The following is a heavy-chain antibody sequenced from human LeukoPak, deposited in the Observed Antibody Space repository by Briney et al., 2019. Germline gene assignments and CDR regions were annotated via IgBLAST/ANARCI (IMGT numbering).Heavy chain of an antibody. D-gene: IGHD6-13*01. J-gene: IGHJ4*02. Sequence: PGGSLRLSCAASGFTFEDYAMHWVRQVSGKGLEWVAGINWGSSQIAYADSVKGRFTISRDNAKNSLYLQMNSLRAEDTAVYYCAAGYSFYYFDYWGQGTLVTVSS. CDR1: GFTFEDYA. V-gene: IGHV3-9*01. CDR3: AAGYSFYYFDY. CDR2: INWGSSQI.